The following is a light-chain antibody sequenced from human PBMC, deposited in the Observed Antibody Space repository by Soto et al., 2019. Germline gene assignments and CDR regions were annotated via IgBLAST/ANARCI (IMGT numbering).Light chain of an antibody. J-gene: IGKJ4*01. CDR2: DAS. Sequence: EIALTQSPATLSLSPGERATLSCRASQSVSSYLAWYQQKPGQAPRLLIYDASNRATGIPARFSGSGSGTDFTLTISSLEPEDFAVYYCLQRSNWPLTFGGGTKVDIK. CDR1: QSVSSY. V-gene: IGKV3-11*01. CDR3: LQRSNWPLT.